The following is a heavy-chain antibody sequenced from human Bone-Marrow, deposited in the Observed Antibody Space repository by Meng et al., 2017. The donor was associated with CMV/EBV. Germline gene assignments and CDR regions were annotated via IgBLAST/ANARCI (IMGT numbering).Heavy chain of an antibody. CDR2: IYHSGST. J-gene: IGHJ6*02. V-gene: IGHV4-4*02. D-gene: IGHD3-3*01. Sequence: GSLRLSCAVSGGSISSSNWWSWVRQPPGKGLEWIGEIYHSGSTNYNPSLKSRVTISVDTSKNQFSLKLSSVTAADTAVYYCARVPLVLRFYYGMDVWGQGTTVTVSS. CDR1: GGSISSSNW. CDR3: ARVPLVLRFYYGMDV.